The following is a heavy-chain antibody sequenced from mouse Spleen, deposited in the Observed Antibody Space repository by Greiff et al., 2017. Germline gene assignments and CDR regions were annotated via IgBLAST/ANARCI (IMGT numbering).Heavy chain of an antibody. CDR2: IYPRSGNT. CDR3: ARSSNWDPYY. CDR1: GYTFTSYG. D-gene: IGHD4-1*01. V-gene: IGHV1-81*01. Sequence: LVESGAELARPGASVKLSCKASGYTFTSYGISWVKQRTGQGLEWIGEIYPRSGNTYYNEKFKGKATLTADKSSSTAYMELRSLTSEDSAVYFCARSSNWDPYYWGQGTTLTVSS. J-gene: IGHJ2*01.